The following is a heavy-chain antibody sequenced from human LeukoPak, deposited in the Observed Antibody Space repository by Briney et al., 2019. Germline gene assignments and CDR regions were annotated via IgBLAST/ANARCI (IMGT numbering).Heavy chain of an antibody. V-gene: IGHV1-46*01. CDR3: ARGGVGATTYVWFDP. CDR1: GYIFTNYG. D-gene: IGHD1-26*01. J-gene: IGHJ5*02. CDR2: INPSGGST. Sequence: ASVKVSCKASGYIFTNYGITWVRQAPGQGLECMGIINPSGGSTSYAQKFQGRVTMTRDMSTSTVYMELSSLRSEDTAVYYCARGGVGATTYVWFDPWGQGTLVTVSS.